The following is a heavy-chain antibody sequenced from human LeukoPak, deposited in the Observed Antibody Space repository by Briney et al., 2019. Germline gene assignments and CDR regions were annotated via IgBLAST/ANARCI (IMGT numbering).Heavy chain of an antibody. Sequence: SETLSLTCAVSGYSISSGYYWDWIRQPPGKGLEWIGTIYHSGSTYYNPSLKSRVTISVDTSKNQFSLKLSSVTAADTAVYYCARHSGKAAGDYWGQGTLVTVSS. CDR3: ARHSGKAAGDY. CDR2: IYHSGST. D-gene: IGHD6-13*01. V-gene: IGHV4-38-2*01. J-gene: IGHJ4*02. CDR1: GYSISSGYY.